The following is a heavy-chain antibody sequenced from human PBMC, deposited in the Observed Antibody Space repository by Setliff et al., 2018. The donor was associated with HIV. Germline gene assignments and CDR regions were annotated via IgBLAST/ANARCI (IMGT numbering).Heavy chain of an antibody. J-gene: IGHJ3*02. CDR3: AKCGVRELVRLGERAFDI. CDR2: ISAYNGNT. V-gene: IGHV1-18*01. D-gene: IGHD3-16*01. CDR1: GYTFTTYG. Sequence: ASVKVSCKPSGYTFTTYGLSWVRQAPGQGLEWMGWISAYNGNTNYAQKLQGRVTMTTDTSTSTAYMELRSLRSDDTAVYYCAKCGVRELVRLGERAFDIWGQGTMVTVSS.